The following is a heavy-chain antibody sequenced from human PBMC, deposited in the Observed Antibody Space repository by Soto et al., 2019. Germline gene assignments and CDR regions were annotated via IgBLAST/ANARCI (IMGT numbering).Heavy chain of an antibody. CDR2: ISSSSSYT. V-gene: IGHV3-11*06. Sequence: LKLCWGVPCGQCVCYDGRLIRPQPGVGLEWVSYISSSSSYTNYADSVKGRFTISRDNAKNSLYLQMNSLRAEDTAVYYCARTPRRLELRGHYGMDVWGQGTTVTVSS. D-gene: IGHD1-7*01. CDR3: ARTPRRLELRGHYGMDV. J-gene: IGHJ6*02. CDR1: GQCVCYD.